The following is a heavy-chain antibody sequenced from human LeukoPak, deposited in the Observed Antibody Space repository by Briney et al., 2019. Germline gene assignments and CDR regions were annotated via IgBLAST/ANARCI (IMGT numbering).Heavy chain of an antibody. V-gene: IGHV3-53*01. CDR1: GFSAITDS. Sequence: GGSLGLSCEASGFSAITDSMIWFGKAPGKGLEWVSTLYSSGNTYYADSVKGRFTVSRDNSKNTLFLEMSSLRAEDTAVYFCARGWGSFENWGQGTLVAVSS. CDR2: LYSSGNT. CDR3: ARGWGSFEN. J-gene: IGHJ4*02. D-gene: IGHD7-27*01.